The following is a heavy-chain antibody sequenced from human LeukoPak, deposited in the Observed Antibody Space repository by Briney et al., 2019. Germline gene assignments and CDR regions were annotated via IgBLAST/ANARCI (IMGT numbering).Heavy chain of an antibody. Sequence: PGESLKISCKGSRYSFTSYWIGWVRQMPGKGLEWMGIIYPGDSDTRYSPSFQGQVTISADKSISTAYLQWSSLKASDTAMYYCARRGSSGVPYYYYGMDVWGQGTTVTVSS. CDR2: IYPGDSDT. J-gene: IGHJ6*02. D-gene: IGHD3-10*01. CDR3: ARRGSSGVPYYYYGMDV. V-gene: IGHV5-51*01. CDR1: RYSFTSYW.